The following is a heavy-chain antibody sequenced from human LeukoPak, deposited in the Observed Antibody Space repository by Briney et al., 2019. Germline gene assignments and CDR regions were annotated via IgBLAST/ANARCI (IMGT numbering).Heavy chain of an antibody. CDR2: INPNSGGT. D-gene: IGHD3-10*01. Sequence: ASVKVSCKASGYTFTGYYMHWVRQAPGQGLEWMGWINPNSGGTNYAQKFQGRVTVTRDTSISTAYMELSRLRSDDTAVYYCARVSPLLSLIEAFDIWGQGTMVTVSS. CDR1: GYTFTGYY. J-gene: IGHJ3*02. V-gene: IGHV1-2*02. CDR3: ARVSPLLSLIEAFDI.